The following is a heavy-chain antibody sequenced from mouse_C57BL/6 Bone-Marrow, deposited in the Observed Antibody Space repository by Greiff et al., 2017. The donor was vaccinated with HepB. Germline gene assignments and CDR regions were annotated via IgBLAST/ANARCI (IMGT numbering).Heavy chain of an antibody. V-gene: IGHV14-1*01. CDR3: TTYGRRWFAY. CDR2: IDPEDGDT. J-gene: IGHJ3*01. Sequence: EVQLQPSVAELVRPGASVKLSCTASGFNIKDYYMHWVKQRPEQGLEWIGRIDPEDGDTEYAPKFQGKATMTADTSSNPAYLQLSSLTSEDTAVYYCTTYGRRWFAYWGQGTLVTVSA. D-gene: IGHD1-1*01. CDR1: GFNIKDYY.